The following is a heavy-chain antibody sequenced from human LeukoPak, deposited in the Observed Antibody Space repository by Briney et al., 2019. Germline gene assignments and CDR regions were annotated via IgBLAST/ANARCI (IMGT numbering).Heavy chain of an antibody. Sequence: PGRSLRLSCAASGFTFSSYAMSWVPQAPGKGLEWVSAISGSGGSTYYADSVKGRFTISRDNSKNTLYLQMNSLRAEDTAVYYCAKDGGYSYGSKDYWGQGTLVTVSS. CDR2: ISGSGGST. CDR3: AKDGGYSYGSKDY. J-gene: IGHJ4*02. CDR1: GFTFSSYA. V-gene: IGHV3-23*01. D-gene: IGHD5-18*01.